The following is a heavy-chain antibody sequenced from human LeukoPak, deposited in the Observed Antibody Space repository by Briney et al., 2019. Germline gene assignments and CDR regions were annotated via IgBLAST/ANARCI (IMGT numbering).Heavy chain of an antibody. CDR3: ARGTATTASIDY. Sequence: PGGSLRLSCAASGFTFSSYWMHWGRHAPGKGRVWVSHINTDGDSATYGDSAKGRFTNSRDNAKNTLYLQMNSLRVEDTAVYYCARGTATTASIDYWGQGTLVTVSS. CDR2: INTDGDSA. CDR1: GFTFSSYW. D-gene: IGHD5-18*01. J-gene: IGHJ4*02. V-gene: IGHV3-74*01.